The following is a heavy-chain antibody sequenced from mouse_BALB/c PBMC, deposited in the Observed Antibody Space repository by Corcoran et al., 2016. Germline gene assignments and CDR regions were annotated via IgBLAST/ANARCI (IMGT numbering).Heavy chain of an antibody. Sequence: QVQLQQSGAELVRPGTSVKISCKASGYAFTNYWLGWVKQRPGHGLEWIGDIYPGSGNTYYNEKFKGKATLTADKSSITAYMQLSSLTSEDSAVYFCARCSTMITALFAYWGQGTLVTVSA. D-gene: IGHD2-4*01. V-gene: IGHV1-63*01. J-gene: IGHJ3*01. CDR2: IYPGSGNT. CDR1: GYAFTNYW. CDR3: ARCSTMITALFAY.